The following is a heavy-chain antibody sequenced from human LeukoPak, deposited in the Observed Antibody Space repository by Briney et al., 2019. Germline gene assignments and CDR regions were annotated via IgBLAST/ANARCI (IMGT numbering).Heavy chain of an antibody. CDR3: ARDVGQQLVRGYFQH. D-gene: IGHD6-13*01. Sequence: GGSLRLSCAASGFTFSSYSMNWVRQAPGKGLEWVSSISSSSSYIYYADSVKGRFTISRDNAKNSLYLQMNSLRAEDTAVYYCARDVGQQLVRGYFQHWGQGTLVTVSS. CDR2: ISSSSSYI. J-gene: IGHJ1*01. CDR1: GFTFSSYS. V-gene: IGHV3-21*01.